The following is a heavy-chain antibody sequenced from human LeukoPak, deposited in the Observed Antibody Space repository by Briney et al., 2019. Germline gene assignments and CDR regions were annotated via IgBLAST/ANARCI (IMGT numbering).Heavy chain of an antibody. Sequence: GGSLRLSCAASGFTFSDYYMSWIRQAPGKGLEWVSYISSSGSTIHYADSVKGRFTISRDNAKNSLYLQMNSLRAEDTAVYYCAREVDGSSSWADYWGQGTLVTVSS. CDR2: ISSSGSTI. D-gene: IGHD6-6*01. CDR3: AREVDGSSSWADY. V-gene: IGHV3-11*01. J-gene: IGHJ4*02. CDR1: GFTFSDYY.